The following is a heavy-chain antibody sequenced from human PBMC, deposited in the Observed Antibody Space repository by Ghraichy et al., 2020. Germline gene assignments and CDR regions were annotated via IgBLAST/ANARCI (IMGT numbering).Heavy chain of an antibody. CDR3: ARVWAASWRLVRGLGGIFDS. Sequence: GGSLRLSCAASGFIFSTYGLHWVRQAPGKGLEGVAILWLDGSNKYYADSVKGRFTISRDKTMNTLYLQMNSLKVEDTAVYFCARVWAASWRLVRGLGGIFDSWGQGSLVTVSS. J-gene: IGHJ4*02. D-gene: IGHD6-19*01. CDR2: LWLDGSNK. CDR1: GFIFSTYG. V-gene: IGHV3-33*01.